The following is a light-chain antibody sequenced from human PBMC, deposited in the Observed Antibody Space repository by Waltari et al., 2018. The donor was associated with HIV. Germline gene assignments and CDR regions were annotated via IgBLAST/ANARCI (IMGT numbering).Light chain of an antibody. CDR2: DVT. Sequence: QSALTQPASVSGSLGQSITFSCTGTSSDIGGYDYVSLYQQHPGKAPKIIIFDVTNRPSGVSDRFSGSKSGNTTSLTISGLQAEDEADYYCTSFTSSSAWLFGGGTKLTVL. CDR1: SSDIGGYDY. CDR3: TSFTSSSAWL. J-gene: IGLJ3*02. V-gene: IGLV2-14*03.